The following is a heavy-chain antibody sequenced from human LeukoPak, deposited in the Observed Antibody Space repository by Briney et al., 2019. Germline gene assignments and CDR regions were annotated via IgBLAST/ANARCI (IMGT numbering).Heavy chain of an antibody. J-gene: IGHJ4*02. V-gene: IGHV1-2*02. CDR2: INPNSGGT. Sequence: GASVKVSCKASGYTFTGYYMHWVRQAPGQGLEWMGWINPNSGGTNYAQKFQGRVTMTRDTSISTAYMDLSRLRSDDTAVYYCARDYGDPFLTFDFWGQGTLVTVSS. CDR3: ARDYGDPFLTFDF. D-gene: IGHD4-17*01. CDR1: GYTFTGYY.